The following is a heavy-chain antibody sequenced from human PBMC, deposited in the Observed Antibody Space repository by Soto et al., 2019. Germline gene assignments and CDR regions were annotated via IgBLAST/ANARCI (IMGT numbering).Heavy chain of an antibody. CDR2: IYYSGST. CDR1: GGSISSGGYY. CDR3: ARASKGITGTTGLGY. J-gene: IGHJ4*02. D-gene: IGHD1-20*01. V-gene: IGHV4-31*03. Sequence: SETLSLTCTVSGGSISSGGYYWSWIRQHPGKGLEWIGYIYYSGSTYYNPSLKSRVTISVDTSKNQFSLKLSSVNAADTAVYYCARASKGITGTTGLGYWGQGTLVTVSS.